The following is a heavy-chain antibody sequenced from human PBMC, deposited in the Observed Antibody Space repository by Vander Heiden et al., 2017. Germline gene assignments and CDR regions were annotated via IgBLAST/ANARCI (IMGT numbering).Heavy chain of an antibody. V-gene: IGHV3-64D*06. Sequence: EVQLVESGGGLVQPGGSLRLSCLGWGCTFSASTVHWVRQAPGKGLEYISSINTNVDRTYTADSVKGRFTISRDNSKNTLYLLMSSLRAEDTAIYYCAGSSYQDAFDVWGQGTVVTVSS. CDR2: INTNVDRT. CDR3: AGSSYQDAFDV. J-gene: IGHJ3*01. CDR1: GCTFSAST. D-gene: IGHD3-3*01.